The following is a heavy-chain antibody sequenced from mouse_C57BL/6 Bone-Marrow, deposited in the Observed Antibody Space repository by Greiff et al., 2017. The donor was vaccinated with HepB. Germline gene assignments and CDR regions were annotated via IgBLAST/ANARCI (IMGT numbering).Heavy chain of an antibody. V-gene: IGHV1-59*01. Sequence: QVQLKQPGAELVRPGTSVKLSCKASGYTFTSYWMHWVKQRPGQGLEWIGVIDPSDSYTNYNQKFKGKATLTVDTSSSTAYMQLSSLTSEDSAVYYCAGGGIYYYGHWYFDVWGTGTTVTVSS. CDR3: AGGGIYYYGHWYFDV. CDR2: IDPSDSYT. CDR1: GYTFTSYW. J-gene: IGHJ1*03. D-gene: IGHD1-1*01.